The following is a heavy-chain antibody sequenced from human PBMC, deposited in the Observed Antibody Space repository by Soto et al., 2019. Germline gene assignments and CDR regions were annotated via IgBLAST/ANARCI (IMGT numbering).Heavy chain of an antibody. D-gene: IGHD2-15*01. V-gene: IGHV3-73*01. CDR3: TYRPPITRGGSY. CDR1: GFTFSGSA. CDR2: IRSKTNNYAT. J-gene: IGHJ4*02. Sequence: EVQLVESGGGLVQPGGSLKLSCAASGFTFSGSAVYWVRQASGKGLEYIGHIRSKTNNYATFYGASVQGRFAISREDSKNTACLQITSMKVDDTAPYFGTYRPPITRGGSYWGQGTLVTVSS.